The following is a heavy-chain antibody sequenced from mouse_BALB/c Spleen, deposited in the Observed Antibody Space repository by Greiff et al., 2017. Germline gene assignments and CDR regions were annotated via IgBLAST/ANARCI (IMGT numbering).Heavy chain of an antibody. CDR1: GFTFTDYY. CDR3: ARDFRRWAMDY. J-gene: IGHJ4*01. Sequence: EVNVVESGGGLVQPGGSLRLSCATSGFTFTDYYMSWVRQPPGKALEWLGFIRNKANGYTTEYSASVKGRFTISRDNSQSILYLQMNTLRAEDSATYYCARDFRRWAMDYWGQGTSVTVSS. CDR2: IRNKANGYTT. V-gene: IGHV7-3*02.